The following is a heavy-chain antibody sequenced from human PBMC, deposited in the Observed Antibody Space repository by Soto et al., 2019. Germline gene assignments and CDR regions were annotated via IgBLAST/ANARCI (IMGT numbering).Heavy chain of an antibody. J-gene: IGHJ4*02. Sequence: QVQLVESGAEVKRPGSSVKVSCSASGDTFASYGISWVRQAPGQGLEWLGGIIPDFAITKFAQKIQDRITFTSDSSSSTTYMDLSRVSSDDTAVYYCARAKFNCESDGSTFTSHFVLCGPGTPVTLSS. CDR1: GDTFASYG. CDR3: ARAKFNCESDGSTFTSHFVL. D-gene: IGHD1-20*01. V-gene: IGHV1-69*17. CDR2: IIPDFAIT.